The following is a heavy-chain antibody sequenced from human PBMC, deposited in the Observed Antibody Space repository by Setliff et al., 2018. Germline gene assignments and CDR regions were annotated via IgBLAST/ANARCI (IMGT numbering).Heavy chain of an antibody. J-gene: IGHJ6*03. CDR1: GGTFSNYD. Sequence: GASVKVSCKASGGTFSNYDISWVRQAPGQGLEWMGGIIPIFGTTNYAQRFQGRVTITTDESTSTAYMELSSLRSEDTAVYYCARGRSTYFIDVWGKGTTVTVSS. V-gene: IGHV1-69*05. CDR2: IIPIFGTT. CDR3: ARGRSTYFIDV.